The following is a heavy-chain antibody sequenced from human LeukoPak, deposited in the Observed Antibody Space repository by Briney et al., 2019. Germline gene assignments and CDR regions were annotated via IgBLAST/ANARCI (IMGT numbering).Heavy chain of an antibody. V-gene: IGHV1-2*02. CDR1: GGTFSSYA. Sequence: ASVKVSCKASGGTFSSYAISWVRQAPGQGLEWMGWINPNSGGTNYAQKFQGRVTMTRDTSISTAYMELSRLRSDDTAVYYCARDMRLGYCSSTSCYTFDYWGQGTLVTVSS. J-gene: IGHJ4*02. CDR2: INPNSGGT. D-gene: IGHD2-2*01. CDR3: ARDMRLGYCSSTSCYTFDY.